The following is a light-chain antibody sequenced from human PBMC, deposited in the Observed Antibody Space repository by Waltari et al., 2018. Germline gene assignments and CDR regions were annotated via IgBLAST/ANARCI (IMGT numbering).Light chain of an antibody. CDR3: CSYAGSDTYV. V-gene: IGLV2-11*01. Sequence: QSALTQPRSVSGSPGQSVAIACTGTSSDVGGYSYVSWYQQHPGKAPRILIYDVTRRPSWVPDRFSGAKSGNTASLTIAGLQADDEANYYCCSYAGSDTYVFGTGTEVTVL. CDR1: SSDVGGYSY. J-gene: IGLJ1*01. CDR2: DVT.